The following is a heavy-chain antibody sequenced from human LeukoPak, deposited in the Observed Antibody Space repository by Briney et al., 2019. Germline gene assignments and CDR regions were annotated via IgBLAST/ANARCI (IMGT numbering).Heavy chain of an antibody. CDR2: IKQDGSEK. D-gene: IGHD3-10*01. CDR1: GFTFSSYW. V-gene: IGHV3-7*05. CDR3: ARASGRFGVRYYYYGMDV. Sequence: GGSLRLSCAASGFTFSSYWMSWVRQAPGKGLEWVANIKQDGSEKYYVDSVKGRFTISRDNAKNSLYLQMNSLRAEDTAVYYCARASGRFGVRYYYYGMDVWGQGTTVTVSS. J-gene: IGHJ6*02.